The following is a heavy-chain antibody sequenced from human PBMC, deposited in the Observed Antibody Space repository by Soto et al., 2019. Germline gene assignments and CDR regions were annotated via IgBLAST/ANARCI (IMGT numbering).Heavy chain of an antibody. CDR1: GDSINNGGHY. J-gene: IGHJ4*02. CDR3: ARSAVGATKSGFDS. CDR2: IYYSGTP. D-gene: IGHD1-26*01. Sequence: QVQLQESGPGLVKPSQTLSLTCNVSGDSINNGGHYWSWIRQPPGKGLEWIGFIYYSGTPYYNPSLKSRFTISVHTSKIQFSLKLNSVTAADTAVYYCARSAVGATKSGFDSWGQGTLVTVSS. V-gene: IGHV4-31*03.